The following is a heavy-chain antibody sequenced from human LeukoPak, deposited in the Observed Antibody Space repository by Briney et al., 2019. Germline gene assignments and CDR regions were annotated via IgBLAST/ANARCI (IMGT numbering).Heavy chain of an antibody. Sequence: ASVKVSCKASGYTFTSYDVHWVRQATGQGLEWMGWVNPNSGNTGYAQKFQGRVTMTRDTSISTAYMELNSLRSEDTAVYYCARLVVRGTTGDGGDYWGQGTLVTVSS. V-gene: IGHV1-8*01. CDR1: GYTFTSYD. J-gene: IGHJ4*02. CDR2: VNPNSGNT. CDR3: ARLVVRGTTGDGGDY. D-gene: IGHD3-10*01.